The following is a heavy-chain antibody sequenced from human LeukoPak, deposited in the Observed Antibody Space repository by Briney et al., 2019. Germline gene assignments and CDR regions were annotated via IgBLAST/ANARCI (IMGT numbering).Heavy chain of an antibody. D-gene: IGHD6-19*01. Sequence: GGSLRLSCTASGFTFTIYAMNWVRQAPGKGLEWVSNIGGDGSSTNYADSVKGRFTVSRDNSKNTLYMQMNSLRPEDTAVYFCAKDSRSSGGHEFDYWGQGTLVTVSS. CDR1: GFTFTIYA. CDR2: IGGDGSST. CDR3: AKDSRSSGGHEFDY. J-gene: IGHJ4*02. V-gene: IGHV3-23*01.